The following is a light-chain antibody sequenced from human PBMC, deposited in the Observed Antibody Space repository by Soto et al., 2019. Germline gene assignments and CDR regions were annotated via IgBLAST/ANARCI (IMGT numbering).Light chain of an antibody. CDR2: DAS. J-gene: IGKJ4*01. Sequence: IQMTQSPSSLSASVGAKVTITCQASQDIRHYLNWYQHKPGEAPKLLIYDASNLETAVPSRFSGSGYGTHCPLTSSTLQPEECSTYSCQQYDGLPLTFGGGTRVESK. CDR1: QDIRHY. CDR3: QQYDGLPLT. V-gene: IGKV1-33*01.